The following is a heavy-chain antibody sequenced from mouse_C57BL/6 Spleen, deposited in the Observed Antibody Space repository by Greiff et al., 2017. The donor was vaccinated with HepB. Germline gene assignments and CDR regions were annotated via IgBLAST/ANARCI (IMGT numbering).Heavy chain of an antibody. CDR2: IYPGGGYT. CDR1: GYTFTNYW. Sequence: QVQLQQPGAELVRPGTSVKMSCKASGYTFTNYWIGWAKQRPGHGLEWIGDIYPGGGYTNYNEKFKGKATLTADKSSSTAYMQFSSLTSEDSAIYYCARRDGSSAWYFDVWGTGTTVTVSS. V-gene: IGHV1-63*01. D-gene: IGHD1-1*01. CDR3: ARRDGSSAWYFDV. J-gene: IGHJ1*03.